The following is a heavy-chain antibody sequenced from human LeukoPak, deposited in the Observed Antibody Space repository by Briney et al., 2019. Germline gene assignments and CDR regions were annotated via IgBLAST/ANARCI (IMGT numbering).Heavy chain of an antibody. Sequence: GVSLRLSCAASGFTFSDYYMSWIRQAPGKGLEWVSYISSSSSYTNYADSVKGRFTISRDNAKNSLSLQMNSLRPEDTAVYYGARKMYYFDYWGQGTLVTVSS. CDR3: ARKMYYFDY. J-gene: IGHJ4*02. D-gene: IGHD5-24*01. V-gene: IGHV3-11*06. CDR2: ISSSSSYT. CDR1: GFTFSDYY.